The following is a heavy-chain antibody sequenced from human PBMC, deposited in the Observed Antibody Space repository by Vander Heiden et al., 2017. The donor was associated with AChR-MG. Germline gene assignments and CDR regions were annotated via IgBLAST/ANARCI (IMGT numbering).Heavy chain of an antibody. Sequence: QVQLVESGGGVVQPGRSLRLSCAASGFTFSSYAMHWVRQAPGKGLEWVAVISYDGSNKYYADSVKGRFTISRDNSKNTLYLQMNSLRAEDTAVYYCARSVPPSDRYCSSTSCYPGYYYYYYMDVWGKGTTVTVSS. D-gene: IGHD2-2*01. V-gene: IGHV3-30-3*01. J-gene: IGHJ6*03. CDR2: ISYDGSNK. CDR3: ARSVPPSDRYCSSTSCYPGYYYYYYMDV. CDR1: GFTFSSYA.